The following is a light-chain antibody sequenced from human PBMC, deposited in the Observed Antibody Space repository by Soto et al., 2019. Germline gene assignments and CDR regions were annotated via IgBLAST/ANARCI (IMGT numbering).Light chain of an antibody. Sequence: IVMTQSPATLSLSPWVRANLSFRASQSVSSNLACYQQKPGHAPRFLICAASSRATGIPDSFSGGGSGTDFTLTISRLEPEDFAVYNCQQYGDFPFTFGQGTRLEIK. CDR1: QSVSSN. CDR2: AAS. CDR3: QQYGDFPFT. V-gene: IGKV3-20*01. J-gene: IGKJ5*01.